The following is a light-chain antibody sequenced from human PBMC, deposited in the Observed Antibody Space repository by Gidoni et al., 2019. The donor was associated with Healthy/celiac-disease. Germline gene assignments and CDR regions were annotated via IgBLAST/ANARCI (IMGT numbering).Light chain of an antibody. J-gene: IGKJ4*01. V-gene: IGKV3-20*01. CDR2: GAS. CDR3: QQYGSSPPVT. Sequence: ELVLTQSPGTLSLSPGERATLSCRARQSVSSSYLAWYQQKPGQAPRLLIYGASSRATGIPDRFSGSGSGTDFTLTISRLEPEDFAVYYCQQYGSSPPVTFGGGTKVEIK. CDR1: QSVSSSY.